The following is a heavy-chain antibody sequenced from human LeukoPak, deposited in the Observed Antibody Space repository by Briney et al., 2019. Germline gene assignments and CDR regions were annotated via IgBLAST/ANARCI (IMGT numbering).Heavy chain of an antibody. CDR3: ASEDGHNPNLGFDY. CDR2: ISYDGRNK. D-gene: IGHD5-24*01. V-gene: IGHV3-30*03. CDR1: GFTFNSYT. J-gene: IGHJ4*02. Sequence: GGSLRLSCAASGFTFNSYTMHWVRQAPGKGLEWVAVISYDGRNKYYADSVKGRFTVSRDTSKNTLYLQMNSLRAEDTAVYYCASEDGHNPNLGFDYWGQGTLVTVSS.